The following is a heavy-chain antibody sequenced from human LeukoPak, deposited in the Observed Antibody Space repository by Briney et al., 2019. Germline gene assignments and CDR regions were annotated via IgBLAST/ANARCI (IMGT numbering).Heavy chain of an antibody. D-gene: IGHD1-1*01. CDR1: GYTFTSYG. J-gene: IGHJ4*02. V-gene: IGHV1-18*01. Sequence: ASVKVSCKSSGYTFTSYGFSWVRHAPGQGLEWMGWINAYNGNTNYAQKLQGRVTMTTDTSTSTAYMELRSQRFDDTAVYYCARRQGTTLSFDYWGQGTLVTAPS. CDR3: ARRQGTTLSFDY. CDR2: INAYNGNT.